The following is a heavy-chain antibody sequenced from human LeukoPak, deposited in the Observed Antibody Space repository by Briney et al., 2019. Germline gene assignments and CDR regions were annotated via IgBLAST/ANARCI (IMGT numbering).Heavy chain of an antibody. V-gene: IGHV1-2*02. CDR1: GYTFTSYG. CDR2: INPNSGGT. D-gene: IGHD3-3*01. J-gene: IGHJ4*02. Sequence: GASVKVSCKASGYTFTSYGISWVRQAPGQGLEWMGWINPNSGGTNYAQKFQGRVTMTRDTSISTAYMELSRLRSDDTAVYYCARVRPPRFLEWLSPYPMEEFDYWGQGTLVTVSS. CDR3: ARVRPPRFLEWLSPYPMEEFDY.